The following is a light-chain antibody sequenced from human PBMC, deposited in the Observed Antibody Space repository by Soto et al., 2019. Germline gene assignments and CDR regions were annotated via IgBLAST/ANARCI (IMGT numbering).Light chain of an antibody. CDR3: QSYDSSLSGAV. V-gene: IGLV1-40*01. CDR1: SSNIGAHYD. J-gene: IGLJ3*02. CDR2: GNS. Sequence: QAVVTQPPSVSGAPGQRVTISCTGSSSNIGAHYDVHWYQLLPGTAPKLLIYGNSNRPSGVPDRFSGSKSGNSASLAITGLQAEDAADYYCQSYDSSLSGAVFGGGTKLTVL.